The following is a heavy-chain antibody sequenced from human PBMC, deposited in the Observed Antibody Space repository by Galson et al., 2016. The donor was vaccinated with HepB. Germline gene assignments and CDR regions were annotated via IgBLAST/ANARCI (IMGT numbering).Heavy chain of an antibody. D-gene: IGHD2-21*02. CDR2: ISDRGST. V-gene: IGHV4-59*01. CDR3: AREVPASFPSYSNSGTAQNGPHI. CDR1: TGSISSYF. J-gene: IGHJ3*02. Sequence: SETLSLTCTVFTGSISSYFWSWIRQSPGKGLEWIGYISDRGSTDHNPSLKSRVTIAIDTPRNQFSLKLSSVTAADTAVYYCAREVPASFPSYSNSGTAQNGPHIWGPGTMVTVSS.